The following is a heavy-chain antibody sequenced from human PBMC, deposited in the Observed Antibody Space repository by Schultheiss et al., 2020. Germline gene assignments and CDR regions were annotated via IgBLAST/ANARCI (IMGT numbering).Heavy chain of an antibody. Sequence: GSLRLSCAASGFTFSTYSMNWVRQAPGKGLEWVSSISSSSSSRHYADSVKGRFTISRDDAKNSMYLQMSSLRAEDTAVYYCARERRDGYNRPLPDWGQGTLVTVSS. CDR2: ISSSSSSR. J-gene: IGHJ4*02. CDR3: ARERRDGYNRPLPD. D-gene: IGHD5-24*01. CDR1: GFTFSTYS. V-gene: IGHV3-21*01.